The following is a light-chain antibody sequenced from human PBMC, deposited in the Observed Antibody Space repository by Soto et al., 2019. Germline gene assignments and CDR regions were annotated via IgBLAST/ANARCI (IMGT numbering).Light chain of an antibody. Sequence: DIVLTQSPGTLSLSPGERATLSCRASQSVSSYLAWYQQKPGRAPRLLIYGASTRATGIPARFSGSGSGTEFTLTISSLQSEDFAVYYCQQYNNWWTFGQGTRLEIK. CDR1: QSVSSY. J-gene: IGKJ5*01. CDR3: QQYNNWWT. V-gene: IGKV3-15*01. CDR2: GAS.